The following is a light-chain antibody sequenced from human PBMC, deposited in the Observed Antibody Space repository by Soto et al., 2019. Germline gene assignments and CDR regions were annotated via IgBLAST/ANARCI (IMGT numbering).Light chain of an antibody. J-gene: IGKJ1*01. CDR2: KAS. CDR3: QQYNSYPRT. V-gene: IGKV1-5*03. CDR1: QSISSW. Sequence: DIQMTQSPSTLSASVGDRVTITCRASQSISSWLAWYQQKPGKAPKLLIYKASSLESGVPSRFSGSGSRTEFTLTISSLQPDDFATYYFQQYNSYPRTFGQGTKVEIK.